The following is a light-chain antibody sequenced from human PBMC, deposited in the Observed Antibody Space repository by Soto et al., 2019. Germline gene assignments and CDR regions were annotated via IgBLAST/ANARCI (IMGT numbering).Light chain of an antibody. V-gene: IGLV2-14*01. CDR3: SSYTSSSVV. J-gene: IGLJ2*01. Sequence: QSVLTQPASVSGSPGQSITISCTGTSSDVGGYNYVSWYQQHPGKAPKFMIYEVSNRPSGVSNRFSGSKSGNTDSLTISGLQAEDEADYYCSSYTSSSVVFGGGTQLTVL. CDR2: EVS. CDR1: SSDVGGYNY.